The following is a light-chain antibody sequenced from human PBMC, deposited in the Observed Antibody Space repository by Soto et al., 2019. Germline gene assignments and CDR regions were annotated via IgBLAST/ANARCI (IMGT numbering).Light chain of an antibody. CDR2: EVS. V-gene: IGLV2-14*01. Sequence: QSALTQPASVSGSPGQSVTISCTGTSSDVGGYKYVSWFQQYPGKAPKLMIYEVSYRPSGVSNRFSGSKSGNTASLSISGLQSEDEADYYCSSYTSSNTVVFGGGTQLTVL. J-gene: IGLJ2*01. CDR1: SSDVGGYKY. CDR3: SSYTSSNTVV.